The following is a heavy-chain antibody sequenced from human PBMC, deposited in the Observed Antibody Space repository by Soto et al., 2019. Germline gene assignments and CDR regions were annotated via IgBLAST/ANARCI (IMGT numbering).Heavy chain of an antibody. CDR1: GGSFSGYY. D-gene: IGHD3-10*01. Sequence: SETLSLTCAVYGGSFSGYYWSWIRQPPGKGLEWIGEINHSGSTNYNPSLKSRVTISVDTSKNQFSLKLSSVTAADTAVYYCARRAGSITMVRGYGYWGQGTLVTVSS. CDR3: ARRAGSITMVRGYGY. V-gene: IGHV4-34*01. CDR2: INHSGST. J-gene: IGHJ4*02.